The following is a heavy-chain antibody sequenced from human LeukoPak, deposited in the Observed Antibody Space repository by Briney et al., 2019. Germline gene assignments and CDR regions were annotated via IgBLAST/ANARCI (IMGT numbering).Heavy chain of an antibody. CDR3: ARDRIVGATTTSDY. D-gene: IGHD1-26*01. V-gene: IGHV4-59*01. Sequence: SETLSLTCTVSGGSISTYYWNWIRQPPGKGLEWIGYIYHSGSTNYNPSLQSRVTISVDTSKNQFSLNLNSVTAADTAVYYCARDRIVGATTTSDYWGQGTLVTVSS. CDR1: GGSISTYY. CDR2: IYHSGST. J-gene: IGHJ4*02.